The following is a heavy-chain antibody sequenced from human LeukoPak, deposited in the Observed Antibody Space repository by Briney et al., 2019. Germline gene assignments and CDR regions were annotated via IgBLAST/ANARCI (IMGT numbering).Heavy chain of an antibody. Sequence: SETLSLTCTVSGGSISSGGYYWSWIRQHPGKGLEWIGYIYYSGSTYYHPSLKSRVTISVDTSKNQFSLKLSSVTAADTAVYYCARVPIVVPAASAYYYYYGMDVWGQGTTVTVSS. V-gene: IGHV4-31*03. J-gene: IGHJ6*02. CDR2: IYYSGST. CDR1: GGSISSGGYY. CDR3: ARVPIVVPAASAYYYYYGMDV. D-gene: IGHD2-2*01.